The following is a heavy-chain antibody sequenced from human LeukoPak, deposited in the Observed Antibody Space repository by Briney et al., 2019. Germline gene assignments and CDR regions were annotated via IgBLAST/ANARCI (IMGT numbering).Heavy chain of an antibody. Sequence: GGSLRLSCAASGFIFDDYGMSWVRQAPGKGLEWVSGINWNGGSTGYADSVKGRFTISRDNAKNSLYLQMNSLRAEDTALYYCARGLYDSSGHTPLGDYWGQGTLVTVSS. CDR1: GFIFDDYG. D-gene: IGHD3-22*01. CDR3: ARGLYDSSGHTPLGDY. V-gene: IGHV3-20*04. J-gene: IGHJ4*02. CDR2: INWNGGST.